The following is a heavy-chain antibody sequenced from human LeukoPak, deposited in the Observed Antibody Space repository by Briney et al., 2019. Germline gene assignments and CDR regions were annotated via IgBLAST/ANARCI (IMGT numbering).Heavy chain of an antibody. CDR1: GYTFTSYG. V-gene: IGHV1-18*01. D-gene: IGHD6-19*01. CDR3: ARGSSGWYVDY. J-gene: IGHJ4*01. Sequence: ASVKVSCRASGYTFTSYGISWVRQAPGQGLEWMGWISTYNGNTNYAQMLQGRITMTTDTSTSTAYMELRSLRSDDTAVYYCARGSSGWYVDYWGHGTLVTVSS. CDR2: ISTYNGNT.